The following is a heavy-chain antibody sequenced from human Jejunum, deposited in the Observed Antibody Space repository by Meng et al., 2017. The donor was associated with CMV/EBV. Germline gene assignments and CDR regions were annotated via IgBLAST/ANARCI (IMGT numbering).Heavy chain of an antibody. CDR1: GGFLSGFF. Sequence: LSLTCTVYGGFLSGFFWAYLRQPPGKGLEWIGEINHSGNTYYNPSLKSRLTMSLDTSKNQFFLNLSSVTAADTAVYYCGRGDNYFPETWGQGALVTVSS. CDR2: INHSGNT. CDR3: GRGDNYFPET. J-gene: IGHJ5*02. D-gene: IGHD1-14*01. V-gene: IGHV4-34*01.